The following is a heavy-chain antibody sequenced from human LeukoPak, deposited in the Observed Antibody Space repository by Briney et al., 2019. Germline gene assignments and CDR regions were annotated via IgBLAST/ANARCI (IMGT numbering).Heavy chain of an antibody. D-gene: IGHD2-15*01. Sequence: PGGSLRLSCAASGFTFSSYWMHWVRQAPGKGLVWVSRINSDGSSTSYADSVKGRFTISRDNSKNTLYLQMNSLRAEDAAVYYCARDVEGGGSGPYYGMDVWGQGTTVTVSS. CDR3: ARDVEGGGSGPYYGMDV. CDR2: INSDGSST. J-gene: IGHJ6*02. CDR1: GFTFSSYW. V-gene: IGHV3-74*01.